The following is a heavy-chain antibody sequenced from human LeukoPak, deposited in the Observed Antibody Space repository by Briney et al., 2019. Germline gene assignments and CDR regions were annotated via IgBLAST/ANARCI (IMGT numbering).Heavy chain of an antibody. V-gene: IGHV1-2*06. J-gene: IGHJ3*02. CDR1: GYTFTDYY. CDR2: IYPNSGGT. D-gene: IGHD3-22*01. Sequence: GASVKVSCKASGYTFTDYYLHWVRQAPGQRLEGMGRIYPNSGGTNYAQKFQGRVTMTRDTSISTAYMELSRLRSDDTAVYYCASFLGYDSSGYYWAFDIWGQGTMVTVSS. CDR3: ASFLGYDSSGYYWAFDI.